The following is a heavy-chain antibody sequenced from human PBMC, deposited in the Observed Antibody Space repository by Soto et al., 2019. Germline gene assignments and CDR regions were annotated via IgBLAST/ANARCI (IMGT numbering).Heavy chain of an antibody. D-gene: IGHD6-19*01. CDR1: GGTFSSYA. CDR3: ARGGYSSGWGENGMDV. J-gene: IGHJ6*02. V-gene: IGHV1-69*12. CDR2: IIPIFGTA. Sequence: QVQLVQSGAEVKKPGSSVKVSCKASGGTFSSYAISWVRQAPGQGLEWMGGIIPIFGTANYAQKFQGRVTITGDESTSTAYMELSSLRSEDTVVYYWARGGYSSGWGENGMDVWGQGTTVTVSS.